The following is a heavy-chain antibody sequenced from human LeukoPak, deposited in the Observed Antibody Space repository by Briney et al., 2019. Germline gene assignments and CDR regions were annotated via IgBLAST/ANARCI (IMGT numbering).Heavy chain of an antibody. CDR1: GGSISSFY. D-gene: IGHD1-26*01. CDR2: LSTSGST. CDR3: AREVGATARSFDY. J-gene: IGHJ4*02. Sequence: PSETLSLTCTVSGGSISSFYWSWIRQPAGKGLEWIGRLSTSGSTYYNPSLKSRVTMSVDTSKNQFSLNLTSVTAADTAVYYCAREVGATARSFDYWGLGTLVTVSS. V-gene: IGHV4-4*07.